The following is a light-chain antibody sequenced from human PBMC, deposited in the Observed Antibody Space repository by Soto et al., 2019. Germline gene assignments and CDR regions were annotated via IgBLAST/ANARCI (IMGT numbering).Light chain of an antibody. J-gene: IGKJ3*01. CDR1: HDITSY. V-gene: IGKV1-33*01. CDR2: DAS. CDR3: QKCDYLPI. Sequence: DIQMPQSPSSLSASVGDRVTITCQASHDITSYLNWYQHKPGKAPKLLIYDASILEAGVPSRFSGSGSGTDFNFTISSLQPEDVETYYCQKCDYLPIFGPGTTVDFK.